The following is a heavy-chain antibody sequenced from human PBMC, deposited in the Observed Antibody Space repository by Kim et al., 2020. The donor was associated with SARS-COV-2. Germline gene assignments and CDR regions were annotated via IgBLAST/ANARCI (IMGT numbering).Heavy chain of an antibody. CDR1: GGSISSSNW. D-gene: IGHD3-10*01. CDR2: IYHSGST. Sequence: SETLSLTCAVSGGSISSSNWWSWVRQPPGKGLEWIGEIYHSGSTNYNPSLKSRVTISVDKSKNQFSLKLSSVTAADTAVYYCARDSVYYGSGGSYGMDVWGQGTTVTVSS. J-gene: IGHJ6*02. CDR3: ARDSVYYGSGGSYGMDV. V-gene: IGHV4-4*02.